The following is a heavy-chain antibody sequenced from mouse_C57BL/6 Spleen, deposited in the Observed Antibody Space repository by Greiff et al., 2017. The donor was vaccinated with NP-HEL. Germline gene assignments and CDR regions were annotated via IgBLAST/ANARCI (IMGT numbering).Heavy chain of an antibody. J-gene: IGHJ3*01. CDR1: GYTFTSYW. CDR3: EMGTAQAFAY. V-gene: IGHV1-64*01. D-gene: IGHD3-2*02. Sequence: VQLQQSGAELVKPGASVKLSCKASGYTFTSYWMHWVKQRPGQGLEWIGMIHPNSGSTNYNEKFKSKATLTVDKSSSTAYMQLSSLTSEDSAVYYCEMGTAQAFAYWGQGTLVTVSA. CDR2: IHPNSGST.